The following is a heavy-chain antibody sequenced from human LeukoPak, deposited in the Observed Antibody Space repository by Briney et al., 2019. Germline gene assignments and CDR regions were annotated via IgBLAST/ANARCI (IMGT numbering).Heavy chain of an antibody. CDR1: GGSFSGYY. CDR2: INHSGST. Sequence: PSETLSLTCAVYGGSFSGYYWSWIRQPPGKGLEWIGEINHSGSTNYNPSLKSRVTISVDTSKNQFSLKLSSVTAADTAVYYCARGTISISPNCSSTSCPGVYFDYWGQGTLVTVSS. D-gene: IGHD2-2*01. V-gene: IGHV4-34*01. CDR3: ARGTISISPNCSSTSCPGVYFDY. J-gene: IGHJ4*02.